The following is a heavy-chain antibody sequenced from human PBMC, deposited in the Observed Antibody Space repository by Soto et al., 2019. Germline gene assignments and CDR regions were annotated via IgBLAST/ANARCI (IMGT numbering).Heavy chain of an antibody. CDR1: GYSFTDYH. Sequence: QVQLVQSGAEVKKPGASVRVSCKASGYSFTDYHIHWVRQAPGQGLEWLGRINPKRGGTSTAQKFQGWVTMAGDRSISTVYMELTRLRSDDTAVYFCARGHSTDCSNGVCSFFYNHEMDVWGQGTTVTVSS. J-gene: IGHJ6*02. CDR3: ARGHSTDCSNGVCSFFYNHEMDV. CDR2: INPKRGGT. V-gene: IGHV1-2*04. D-gene: IGHD2-8*01.